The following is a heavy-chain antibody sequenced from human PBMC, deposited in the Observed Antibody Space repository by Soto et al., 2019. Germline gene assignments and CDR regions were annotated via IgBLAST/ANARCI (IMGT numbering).Heavy chain of an antibody. Sequence: QVQLVQSGAEVKKPGASVKVSCKTSRYAFIHYAIHWLRQAPGQGLEHMGWVNGNNGNTKYSQNFQGRVIITRDTSATTVYMELSSLTSEDTAVYYCAREVGYGDFVDWGQGTLVTVSS. D-gene: IGHD4-17*01. J-gene: IGHJ4*02. CDR2: VNGNNGNT. CDR3: AREVGYGDFVD. V-gene: IGHV1-3*01. CDR1: RYAFIHYA.